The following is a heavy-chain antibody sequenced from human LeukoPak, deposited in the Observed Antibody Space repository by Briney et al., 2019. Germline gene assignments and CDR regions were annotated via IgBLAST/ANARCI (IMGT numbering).Heavy chain of an antibody. CDR3: AKPSGSGVDY. J-gene: IGHJ4*02. CDR1: GFTFSSYG. D-gene: IGHD1-26*01. V-gene: IGHV3-30*02. CDR2: IRSDGYHT. Sequence: GVSLRLSCAASGFTFSSYGMHWVRQAPGKGLEWVAFIRSDGYHTYYADSVKGRFTITRDNSKNTLYLQMNSLRLEDMAVYYCAKPSGSGVDYWGRGTRVTVSS.